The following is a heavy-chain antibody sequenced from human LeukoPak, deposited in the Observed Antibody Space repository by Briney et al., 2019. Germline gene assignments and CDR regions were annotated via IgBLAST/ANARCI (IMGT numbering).Heavy chain of an antibody. D-gene: IGHD5-12*01. Sequence: MSSETLSLTCAVYGGSFSGYYWSWIRQPPGKGLEWIGEINHSGSTNYNPSLKSRVTISVDTSKNQFSLKLSSVTAADTAVYYCARNLRQWLRFYYYMDVWAKGPRSPSP. V-gene: IGHV4-34*01. CDR3: ARNLRQWLRFYYYMDV. J-gene: IGHJ6*03. CDR2: INHSGST. CDR1: GGSFSGYY.